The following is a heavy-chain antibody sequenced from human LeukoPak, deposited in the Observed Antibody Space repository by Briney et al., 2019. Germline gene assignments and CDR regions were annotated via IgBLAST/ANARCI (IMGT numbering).Heavy chain of an antibody. D-gene: IGHD2-15*01. CDR1: GFTFSSNA. Sequence: GGSLRLSCAVSGFTFSSNATSWVRHAPGRGLGWGSAISGSGGSTYYADSVRGRFTISRDNSKNTLYLQMNSMRAEDTAVYYCAKFIGAWAAYYFDYWGQGTLVTVSS. J-gene: IGHJ4*02. CDR3: AKFIGAWAAYYFDY. CDR2: ISGSGGST. V-gene: IGHV3-23*01.